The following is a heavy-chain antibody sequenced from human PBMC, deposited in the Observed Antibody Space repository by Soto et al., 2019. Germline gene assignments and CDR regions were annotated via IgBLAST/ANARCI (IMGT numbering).Heavy chain of an antibody. CDR2: IRSKTDGGTP. Sequence: EVQLVESGGGLVKPGESLRLSCAASGFTFTNAWMNWVRQAPGKGLEWVGRIRSKTDGGTPDYAAPVKGRFTISRDDSKNTLYVQMNSLKTEDAAIYYCTTEKGYWGQGTLVTVSS. CDR1: GFTFTNAW. V-gene: IGHV3-15*07. J-gene: IGHJ4*02. CDR3: TTEKGY.